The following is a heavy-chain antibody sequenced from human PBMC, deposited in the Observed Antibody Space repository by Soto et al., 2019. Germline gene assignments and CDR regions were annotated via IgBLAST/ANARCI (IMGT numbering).Heavy chain of an antibody. CDR2: IKQDGSEK. D-gene: IGHD5-12*01. CDR3: ARGRWLQLPDQ. Sequence: EVQLVESGGGLVQPGGSLRLSCAASGFTFSSYWMIWVRQAPGKGLEWVANIKQDGSEKNYVDSVKGRFTISRDNAKSSVCLQMNSLRAEDTAVYYCARGRWLQLPDQWCQGSLVTVSS. CDR1: GFTFSSYW. V-gene: IGHV3-7*01. J-gene: IGHJ4*02.